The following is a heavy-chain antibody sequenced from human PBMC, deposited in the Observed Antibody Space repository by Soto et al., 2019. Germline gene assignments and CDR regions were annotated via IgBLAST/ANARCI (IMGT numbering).Heavy chain of an antibody. Sequence: ASVKVSCKASGYTFTSYAMHWVRQAPGQRLEWMGWINAGNGNTKYSQKFQGRVTITRDTSASTAYMELSSLRSEDTAVYYCARVLDDFWSGPLGSGFAPWGQGTLVTVSS. V-gene: IGHV1-3*01. CDR3: ARVLDDFWSGPLGSGFAP. J-gene: IGHJ5*02. D-gene: IGHD3-3*01. CDR2: INAGNGNT. CDR1: GYTFTSYA.